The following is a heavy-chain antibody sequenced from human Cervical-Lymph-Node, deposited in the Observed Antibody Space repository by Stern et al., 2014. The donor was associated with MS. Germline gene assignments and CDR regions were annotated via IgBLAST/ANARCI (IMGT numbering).Heavy chain of an antibody. J-gene: IGHJ5*02. Sequence: QVQLVKSGAEVKKPGSSVKVSCKASGGTFSSYAISWVRQAPGQGLEWMGGIFPMFRTANYAQRFQGRVTITADESTSTAYMELSSLRSEDTAVYYCARRKSGVTGGFDPWGQGSLVTVSS. V-gene: IGHV1-69*12. CDR1: GGTFSSYA. CDR3: ARRKSGVTGGFDP. CDR2: IFPMFRTA. D-gene: IGHD3-3*01.